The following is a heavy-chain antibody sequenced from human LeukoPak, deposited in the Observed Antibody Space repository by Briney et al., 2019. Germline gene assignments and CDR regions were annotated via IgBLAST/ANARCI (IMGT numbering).Heavy chain of an antibody. CDR2: INYSGTT. Sequence: PSETPSLTCTVSSGSFSSRSYYCGWIRQPPGMGLQWIATINYSGTTYYNPSLKSRVTASVDTSKNQFYLKLSSVTAADTAVYYCARLRGGVQLWGDWGQGTLVTVSS. CDR1: SGSFSSRSYY. D-gene: IGHD5-18*01. V-gene: IGHV4-39*01. J-gene: IGHJ4*02. CDR3: ARLRGGVQLWGD.